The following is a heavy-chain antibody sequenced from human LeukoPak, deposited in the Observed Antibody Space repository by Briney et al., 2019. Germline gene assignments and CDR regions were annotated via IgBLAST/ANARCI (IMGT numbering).Heavy chain of an antibody. CDR3: AKAARYYYDSSGQWGFDY. V-gene: IGHV3-23*01. Sequence: GSLRLSCAASGFTFSSCAMSWVRQAPGKGLEWVSGISGSGGSTYYADSVKGRFTISRDYSKNTLYLQMNSLRAEDTAVYYCAKAARYYYDSSGQWGFDYWGQGTPVTVSS. J-gene: IGHJ4*02. D-gene: IGHD3-22*01. CDR2: ISGSGGST. CDR1: GFTFSSCA.